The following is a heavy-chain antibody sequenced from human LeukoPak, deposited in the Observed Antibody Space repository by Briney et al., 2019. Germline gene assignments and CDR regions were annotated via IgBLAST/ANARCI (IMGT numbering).Heavy chain of an antibody. V-gene: IGHV3-11*04. J-gene: IGHJ4*02. Sequence: GGSLRLSCAASGFTFSDYYMSWIRQAPGKGLEWVSYISSSGSTIYYADSVKGRFTISRDNSKNTLYLQMNSLRVEDTAVYYCASMIAAAGTDYWGQGTLVTVSS. CDR3: ASMIAAAGTDY. CDR1: GFTFSDYY. CDR2: ISSSGSTI. D-gene: IGHD6-13*01.